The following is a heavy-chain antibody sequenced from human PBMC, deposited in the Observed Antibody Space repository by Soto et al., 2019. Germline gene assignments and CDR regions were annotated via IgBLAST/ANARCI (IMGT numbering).Heavy chain of an antibody. D-gene: IGHD6-13*01. CDR1: GGSISSSSYY. J-gene: IGHJ4*02. Sequence: QLQLQESGPGLVKPSETLSLTCTVSGGSISSSSYYWGWIRQPPGKGLEWIGSIYYSGSTYYNPSLKSRVTISVDTSKNQFSLQLSSVTAADTAVYYCARHWRAAAALPPFDYWGQGTLVTVSS. CDR2: IYYSGST. CDR3: ARHWRAAAALPPFDY. V-gene: IGHV4-39*01.